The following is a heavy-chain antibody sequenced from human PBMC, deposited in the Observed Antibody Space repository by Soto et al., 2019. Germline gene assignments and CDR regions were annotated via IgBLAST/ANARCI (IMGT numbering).Heavy chain of an antibody. Sequence: QVPLVQSGAEVKKPGSSVTVSCKASGASFYSYTINWVRQAPGQGLEWMGGIVPVFGTPTYSQKFQGRVTITADEPTSTADMELSSLRSEDTAVYYCARDRWVTARMTGAAGDWGQGTLVTVSS. CDR3: ARDRWVTARMTGAAGD. D-gene: IGHD2-21*02. J-gene: IGHJ4*02. CDR1: GASFYSYT. CDR2: IVPVFGTP. V-gene: IGHV1-69*01.